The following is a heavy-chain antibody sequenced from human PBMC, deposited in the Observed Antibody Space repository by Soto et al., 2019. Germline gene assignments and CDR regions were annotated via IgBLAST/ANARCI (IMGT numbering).Heavy chain of an antibody. CDR1: GLTFGPYP. CDR2: SAGSGSSR. CDR3: VKFRGQAYSYYHMDV. Sequence: EVQLLESGGGLFRPGGSLSLPCAPSGLTFGPYPLAWVRQVPGGGLEGVSSAGSGSSRYYEDSVRGRFTVSRDTSKSTLYLEMSSLRAEDTALYYCVKFRGQAYSYYHMDVWGKGTTVTVSS. J-gene: IGHJ6*03. V-gene: IGHV3-23*01.